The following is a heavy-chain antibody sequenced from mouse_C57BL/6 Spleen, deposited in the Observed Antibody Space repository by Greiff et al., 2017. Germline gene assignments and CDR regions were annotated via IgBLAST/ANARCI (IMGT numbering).Heavy chain of an antibody. Sequence: QVQLQQSGAELVKPGASVKLSCKASGSTFTSYWMQWVKQRPGQGLEWIGEIDPSDSYTNYNQKFKGKATLTVDPSSSTAYMQLSSLTSEDSAVYYCARSRIRPYYFDYWGQGTTLTVSS. CDR3: ARSRIRPYYFDY. CDR1: GSTFTSYW. V-gene: IGHV1-50*01. J-gene: IGHJ2*01. CDR2: IDPSDSYT. D-gene: IGHD3-2*02.